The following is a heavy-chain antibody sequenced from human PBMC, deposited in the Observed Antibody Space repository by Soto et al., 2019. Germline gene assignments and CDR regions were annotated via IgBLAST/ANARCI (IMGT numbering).Heavy chain of an antibody. CDR3: AKWDGYGDH. J-gene: IGHJ5*02. CDR1: GFTFSSNS. Sequence: EVQLLESGGDLIQPGGSLRLSCAASGFTFSSNSFTWVRQAPGKGLEYGSGISIGGDKTWHADSVKGRFTVSRDNSKNTVYLQMNSLRVDDTAVYYCAKWDGYGDHWGQGTLVNVSS. D-gene: IGHD5-12*01. CDR2: ISIGGDKT. V-gene: IGHV3-23*01.